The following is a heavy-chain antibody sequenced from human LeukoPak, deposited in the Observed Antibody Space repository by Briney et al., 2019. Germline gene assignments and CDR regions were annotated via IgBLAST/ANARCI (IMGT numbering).Heavy chain of an antibody. Sequence: PGGSLRLSCAASGFTFSSYAMSWVRQAPGKGLEWVSAISGGGGSTYYADSVKGRFTISRDNSKNTLYLQMNSLRAEDTAVYYCAKVGDDFWSGYQYYYYMDVWGKGTTVTVSS. CDR3: AKVGDDFWSGYQYYYYMDV. V-gene: IGHV3-23*01. CDR1: GFTFSSYA. D-gene: IGHD3-3*01. J-gene: IGHJ6*03. CDR2: ISGGGGST.